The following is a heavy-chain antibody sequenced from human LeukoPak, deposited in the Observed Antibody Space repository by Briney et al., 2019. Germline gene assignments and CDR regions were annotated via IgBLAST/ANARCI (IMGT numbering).Heavy chain of an antibody. CDR3: ARDRRGGGYFDY. V-gene: IGHV3-30*03. D-gene: IGHD2-15*01. Sequence: GGSLRLSCAASGFTFSSYGMHWVRQAPGKGLEWVAVISYDGSNKYYADSVKGRFTISRDNSKNTLYLQMNSLRAEDTAVYYCARDRRGGGYFDYWGQGTLVTVSS. J-gene: IGHJ4*02. CDR2: ISYDGSNK. CDR1: GFTFSSYG.